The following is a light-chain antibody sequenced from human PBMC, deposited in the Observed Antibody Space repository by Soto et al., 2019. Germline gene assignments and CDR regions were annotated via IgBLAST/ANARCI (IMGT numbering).Light chain of an antibody. CDR1: QTIYSN. V-gene: IGKV3-15*01. Sequence: IQMTQSPATLSVSPGERATLSCRASQTIYSNVAWYQQRPGQAPRLLIYRASARATGIPARFSGSGSGTEFTLIIGSLQSEDSAVYYCQQHQNLWTFGQGTKVDIK. CDR3: QQHQNLWT. CDR2: RAS. J-gene: IGKJ1*01.